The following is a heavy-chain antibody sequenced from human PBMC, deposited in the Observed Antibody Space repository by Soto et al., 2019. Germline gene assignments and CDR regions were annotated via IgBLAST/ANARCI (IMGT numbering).Heavy chain of an antibody. Sequence: GGSLRLSCAASGFTFSSYGMHWVRQAPGKGLEWVAVIWYDGSNKYYADSVKGRFTISRDNSKNTLYLQMNSLRAEDTAVYYCARDQGNYGDYIFDYWGQGTLVTVSS. CDR2: IWYDGSNK. CDR1: GFTFSSYG. V-gene: IGHV3-33*01. J-gene: IGHJ4*02. CDR3: ARDQGNYGDYIFDY. D-gene: IGHD4-17*01.